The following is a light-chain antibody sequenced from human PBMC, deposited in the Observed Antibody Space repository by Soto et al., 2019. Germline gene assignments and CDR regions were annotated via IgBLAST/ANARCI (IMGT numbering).Light chain of an antibody. CDR1: QSVLYSSNNKNY. J-gene: IGKJ2*01. CDR3: QQYYSAPT. Sequence: DIVMTQSPDSLAVSLGERATINCKSSQSVLYSSNNKNYLAWYQQKPGQPPKLLIYWASTRESGVPDRFSGSGSGKYFTLTISSLQAEDVAFYYCQQYYSAPTFGQGTKLEIK. CDR2: WAS. V-gene: IGKV4-1*01.